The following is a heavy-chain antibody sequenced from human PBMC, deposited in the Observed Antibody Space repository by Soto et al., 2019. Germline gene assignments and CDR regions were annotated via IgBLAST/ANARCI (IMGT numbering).Heavy chain of an antibody. CDR3: ARDLKEYCSDGKCNWFDP. V-gene: IGHV4-59*01. Sequence: PSETLSLTCTVSGASITTYYWSWIRQPPGKGLEGIGYISYSGSTDYNRSLKSRVTISFDASKNQISLQVRSATAADAAVYYCARDLKEYCSDGKCNWFDPWGQGTLVT. D-gene: IGHD2-15*01. CDR2: ISYSGST. CDR1: GASITTYY. J-gene: IGHJ5*02.